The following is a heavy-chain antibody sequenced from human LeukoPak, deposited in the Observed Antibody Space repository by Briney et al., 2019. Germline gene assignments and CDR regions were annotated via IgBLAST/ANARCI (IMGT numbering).Heavy chain of an antibody. D-gene: IGHD6-13*01. J-gene: IGHJ6*02. CDR3: ARGGSSSSYYNNYGMDV. CDR1: GYSLTSFD. Sequence: ASVKVSCKASGYSLTSFDINWVRQGSGQGLEWMGWMNPKRGNTGYAPTFQGRVTVTRDTSIDTAFMELSSLRPDDTAVYYCARGGSSSSYYNNYGMDVWGQGTTITVSS. V-gene: IGHV1-8*01. CDR2: MNPKRGNT.